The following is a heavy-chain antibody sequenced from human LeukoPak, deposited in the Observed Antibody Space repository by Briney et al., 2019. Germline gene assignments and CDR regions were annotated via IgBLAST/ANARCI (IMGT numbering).Heavy chain of an antibody. CDR1: GFTFSSYG. CDR3: VRQAGYNYGRVFDY. D-gene: IGHD5-18*01. CDR2: ISYDGSNK. V-gene: IGHV3-30*03. J-gene: IGHJ4*02. Sequence: PGGSLRLSCAASGFTFSSYGMHWVRQAPGKGLEWVAVISYDGSNKYYADSVKGRFTISRDNAKNSLYLQMSSLRAEDTAVYYCVRQAGYNYGRVFDYWGQGTLVTVSS.